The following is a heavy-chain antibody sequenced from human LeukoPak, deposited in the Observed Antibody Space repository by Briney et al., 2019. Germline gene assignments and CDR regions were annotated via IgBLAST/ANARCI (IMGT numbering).Heavy chain of an antibody. CDR1: GFTFRSYT. J-gene: IGHJ4*02. Sequence: GGSLRLSCAASGFTFRSYTMSWVRQAPGKGLEWVSSISSSSSYIYYADSVKGRFTISRDNAKNSLYLQMNSLRAEDTAVYYCASTFDYYGSEYYFDYWGQGTLVTVSS. D-gene: IGHD3-10*01. CDR2: ISSSSSYI. V-gene: IGHV3-21*01. CDR3: ASTFDYYGSEYYFDY.